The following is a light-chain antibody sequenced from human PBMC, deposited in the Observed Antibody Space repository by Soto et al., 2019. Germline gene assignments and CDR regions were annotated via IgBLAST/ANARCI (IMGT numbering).Light chain of an antibody. CDR1: RGHSSFA. V-gene: IGLV4-69*01. Sequence: QSVLTQSPSASASLGASVKLTCSLSRGHSSFAIAWYQQQPQKGPRYLMKINSDGSHMRGDGIPDRFSGSSSGLERYLTISSVQAEDEAEYYCQTWATGVLEVFGGGTQLTVL. CDR3: QTWATGVLEV. CDR2: INSDGSH. J-gene: IGLJ3*02.